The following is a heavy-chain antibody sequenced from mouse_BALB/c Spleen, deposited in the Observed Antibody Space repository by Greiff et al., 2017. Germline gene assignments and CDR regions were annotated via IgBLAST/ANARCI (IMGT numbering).Heavy chain of an antibody. V-gene: IGHV5-15*02. CDR1: GFTFSDYG. Sequence: EVKLMESGGGLVQPGGSRKLSCAASGFTFSDYGMAWVRQAPGKGPEWVAFISNLAYSIYYADTVTGRFTISRENAKNTLYLEMSSLRSEDTAMYYCARVLRAGAMDYWGQGTSVTVSS. D-gene: IGHD1-1*01. CDR3: ARVLRAGAMDY. J-gene: IGHJ4*01. CDR2: ISNLAYSI.